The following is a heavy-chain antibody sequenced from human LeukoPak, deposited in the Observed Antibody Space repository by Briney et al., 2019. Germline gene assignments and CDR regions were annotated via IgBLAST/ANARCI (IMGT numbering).Heavy chain of an antibody. V-gene: IGHV3-30*01. CDR2: ISYDGSNK. D-gene: IGHD5-12*01. CDR3: ARTYSGYDFDY. Sequence: PGRSLRLSCAASGFTFSSYAMPWVRQAPGKGLEWVAVISYDGSNKYYADSVKGRFTISRDNSKNTLYLQMNSLRAEDTAVYYCARTYSGYDFDYWGQGTLVTVSS. CDR1: GFTFSSYA. J-gene: IGHJ4*02.